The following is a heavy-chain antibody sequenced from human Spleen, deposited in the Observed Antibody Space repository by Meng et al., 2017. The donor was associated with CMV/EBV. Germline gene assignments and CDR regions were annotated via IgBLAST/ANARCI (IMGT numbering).Heavy chain of an antibody. J-gene: IGHJ3*02. V-gene: IGHV3-48*03. CDR2: ISSSGSTI. CDR1: RYTFTTHA. Sequence: SCKASRYTFTTHAVHWVRQAPGKGLEWVSYISSSGSTIYYADSVKGRFTISRDNAKNSLYLQMNSLRAEDTAVYYCARKGRGAFDIWGQGTMVTVSS. CDR3: ARKGRGAFDI.